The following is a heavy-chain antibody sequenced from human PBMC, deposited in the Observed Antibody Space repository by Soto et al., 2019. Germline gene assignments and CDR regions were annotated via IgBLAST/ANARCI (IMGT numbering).Heavy chain of an antibody. D-gene: IGHD6-6*01. CDR2: ITWNTGGI. J-gene: IGHJ3*02. CDR1: GFTFDDYA. V-gene: IGHV3-9*01. Sequence: GGSLRLSCAASGFTFDDYAIHWVRQAPGKGLEWVSGITWNTGGIGYADSVKGRFTVPRDNAKNSLYLQMSSLRAEDTALYYCAKGLTIAARFDGFDIWGQGTMVTVSS. CDR3: AKGLTIAARFDGFDI.